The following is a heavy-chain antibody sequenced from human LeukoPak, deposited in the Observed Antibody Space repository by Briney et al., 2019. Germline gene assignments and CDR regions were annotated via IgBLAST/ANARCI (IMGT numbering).Heavy chain of an antibody. J-gene: IGHJ4*02. CDR1: GGSLNGYY. V-gene: IGHV4-59*05. Sequence: SETLSLTCSVDGGSLNGYYWSWIRQPPGKGLEWIGSIYYSGSTYYNPSLKSRVTISVDTSKNQFSLKLSSVTAADTAVYYCATSAGYYYDSSGYYYLYWGQGTLVTVSS. D-gene: IGHD3-22*01. CDR3: ATSAGYYYDSSGYYYLY. CDR2: IYYSGST.